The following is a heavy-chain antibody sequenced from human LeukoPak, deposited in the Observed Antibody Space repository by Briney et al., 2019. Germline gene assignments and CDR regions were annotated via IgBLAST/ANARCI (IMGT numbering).Heavy chain of an antibody. D-gene: IGHD4-17*01. CDR2: LRGSGGST. Sequence: GGSLRLSCAASGFTFSSYAMSWVRKAPGRGLGWVSALRGSGGSTYYADSVKGRFTISRANSNNTLYVQMNSLRAEDTAVYYCAKSLGGDYYYYGMDVWGQGTTVTVSS. J-gene: IGHJ6*02. V-gene: IGHV3-23*01. CDR3: AKSLGGDYYYYGMDV. CDR1: GFTFSSYA.